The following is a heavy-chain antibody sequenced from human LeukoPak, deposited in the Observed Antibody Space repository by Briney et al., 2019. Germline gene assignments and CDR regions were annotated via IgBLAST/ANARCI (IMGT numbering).Heavy chain of an antibody. J-gene: IGHJ4*02. D-gene: IGHD3-22*01. CDR2: IIPIFGTA. V-gene: IGHV1-69*06. CDR3: ARGRDYYESSGYYGSDY. CDR1: GGTFSSYA. Sequence: ASVKVSCKASGGTFSSYAMRWVRQAPGQGLEWMGRIIPIFGTANYAQKFQGRVTITADRSTSTAYMELSSLRSEDTAVYYCARGRDYYESSGYYGSDYWGQGTLVTVSS.